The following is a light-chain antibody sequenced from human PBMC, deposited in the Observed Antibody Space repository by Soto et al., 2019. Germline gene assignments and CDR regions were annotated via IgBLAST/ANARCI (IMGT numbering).Light chain of an antibody. J-gene: IGKJ2*01. V-gene: IGKV4-1*01. CDR1: QSVFYTSNSKNC. Sequence: DIVMTQTPDSLAVSLGERATINCKSSQSVFYTSNSKNCLAWYQQKPRQPPKLLIYWASTRESGVPDRFTGSGSGTDFTLTISSLQAEDVAVYYCQQYSSTPRTFGQGTKLEIK. CDR3: QQYSSTPRT. CDR2: WAS.